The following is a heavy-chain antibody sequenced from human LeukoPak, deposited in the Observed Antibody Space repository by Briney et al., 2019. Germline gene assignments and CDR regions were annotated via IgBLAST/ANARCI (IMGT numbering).Heavy chain of an antibody. J-gene: IGHJ2*01. D-gene: IGHD3-3*01. Sequence: GESLKISCKGSGYSFTSYWIGWVRQAPGQGLEWMGWISAYNGNTNYAQKLQGRVTMTTDTSTSTAYMELRSLRSDDTAVYYCARAPEGRFLEWLPADYWYFDLWGRGTLVTVSS. CDR3: ARAPEGRFLEWLPADYWYFDL. CDR2: ISAYNGNT. V-gene: IGHV1-18*04. CDR1: GYSFTSYW.